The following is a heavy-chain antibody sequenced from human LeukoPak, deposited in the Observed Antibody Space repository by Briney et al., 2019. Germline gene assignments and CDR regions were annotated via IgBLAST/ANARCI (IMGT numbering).Heavy chain of an antibody. CDR2: IRYDGSNK. D-gene: IGHD3-10*01. Sequence: PGGSLRLSCAASGFTFSSYGMHWVRQAPGKGLEWVAFIRYDGSNKYYADSVKGRFTISRDNSKNTLYLQMNSLRAEDTAVYYCAKERATVRALGLLWGQGTLVTVSS. V-gene: IGHV3-30*02. J-gene: IGHJ4*02. CDR1: GFTFSSYG. CDR3: AKERATVRALGLL.